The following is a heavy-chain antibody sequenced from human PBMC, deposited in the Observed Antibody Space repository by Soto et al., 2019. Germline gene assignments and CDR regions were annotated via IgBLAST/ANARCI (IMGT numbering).Heavy chain of an antibody. Sequence: GWSMRLASAASRFTGYIYVVDVSRQDPGEGLEWVSSISSSSSYIYYADSVKGRFTISRDNSKNTLYLQMNSLRAEDTAVYYCAKDLTRIGLWVPYYSGIDLWGQGTMVTGSS. CDR3: AKDLTRIGLWVPYYSGIDL. V-gene: IGHV3-21*04. D-gene: IGHD5-18*01. J-gene: IGHJ6*02. CDR1: RFTGYIYV. CDR2: ISSSSSYI.